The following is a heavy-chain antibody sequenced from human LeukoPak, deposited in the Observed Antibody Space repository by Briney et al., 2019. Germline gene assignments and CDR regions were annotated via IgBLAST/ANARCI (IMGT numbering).Heavy chain of an antibody. CDR2: ISCSGST. D-gene: IGHD3-10*01. CDR3: ARGLMIRGVTHWFDP. CDR1: GFTFSSYC. V-gene: IGHV4-39*07. Sequence: GSLRLSCAASGFTFSSYCMNWIRQPPGKGLEWIWSISCSGSTYYNPSLKSRVTISVDTSKNQCSLKLSSVTAADTAVYYCARGLMIRGVTHWFDPWGQGTLVTVSS. J-gene: IGHJ5*02.